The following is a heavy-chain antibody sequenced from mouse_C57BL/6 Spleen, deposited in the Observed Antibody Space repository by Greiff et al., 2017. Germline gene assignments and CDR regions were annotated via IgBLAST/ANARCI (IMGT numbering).Heavy chain of an antibody. CDR3: ARQIYDGYFYAMDY. V-gene: IGHV5-17*01. Sequence: EVMLVESGGGLVKPGGSLKLSCAASGFTFSDYGIHWVRQAPEKGLEWVAYISSGSSTISYADTVKGRFTISRANAKNTLFMQMTSLRSEGTGMYYCARQIYDGYFYAMDYWGQGTSVTVSS. J-gene: IGHJ4*01. CDR2: ISSGSSTI. D-gene: IGHD2-3*01. CDR1: GFTFSDYG.